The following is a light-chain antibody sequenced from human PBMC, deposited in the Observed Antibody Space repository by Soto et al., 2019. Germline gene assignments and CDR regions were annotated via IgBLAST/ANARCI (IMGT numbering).Light chain of an antibody. CDR2: GAS. J-gene: IGKJ2*01. CDR3: QQYNNWSTAYT. CDR1: QSVSSN. V-gene: IGKV3-15*01. Sequence: IVMTQSPATLSVSPGERATLSCRASQSVSSNLAWYEQKPGQAPRLLIYGASTRATGIPARFSGSRSGTEFTLTISSLQSEDFSVYYCQQYNNWSTAYTFGQGTKLEIK.